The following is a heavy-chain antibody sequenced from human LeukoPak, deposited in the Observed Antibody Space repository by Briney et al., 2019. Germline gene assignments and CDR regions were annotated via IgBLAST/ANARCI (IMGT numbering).Heavy chain of an antibody. D-gene: IGHD3-10*01. CDR2: ISSSSSYI. CDR3: ARSLFGSGSQGYFDY. Sequence: GGSLRLSCAASGFTFSSYSMNWVRQAPGKGLEWVSSISSSSSYIYYADSVKGRFTISRDNAKNSLYLQMNSLRAEDTAVYYCARSLFGSGSQGYFDYWGQGTLVTVSS. J-gene: IGHJ4*02. CDR1: GFTFSSYS. V-gene: IGHV3-21*01.